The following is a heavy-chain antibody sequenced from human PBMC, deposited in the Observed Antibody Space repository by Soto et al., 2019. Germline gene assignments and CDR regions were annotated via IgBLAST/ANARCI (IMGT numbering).Heavy chain of an antibody. D-gene: IGHD6-19*01. Sequence: SETLSLTCTVSGGSISSYYWSWIRQPPGKGLEWIGYIYYSGSTNYNPSLKSRVTISVDTSKNQFSLKLSSVTAADTAVYYCARLRYSSGWYSAFDIWGQGTMVTVSS. V-gene: IGHV4-59*08. J-gene: IGHJ3*02. CDR1: GGSISSYY. CDR3: ARLRYSSGWYSAFDI. CDR2: IYYSGST.